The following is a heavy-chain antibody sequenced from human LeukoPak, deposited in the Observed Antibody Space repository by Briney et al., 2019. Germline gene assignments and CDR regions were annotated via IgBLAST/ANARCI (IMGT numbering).Heavy chain of an antibody. D-gene: IGHD3-22*01. CDR3: ARGYYDSSGFGYYFDY. CDR1: GYTFTGYY. J-gene: IGHJ4*02. Sequence: ASVKVSCKASGYTFTGYYMHWVRQAPGQGLEWMGWINPNSGGTNYAQKFQGRVTITADKSTSTAYMELSSLRSEDTAVYYCARGYYDSSGFGYYFDYWGQGTLVTVSS. V-gene: IGHV1-2*02. CDR2: INPNSGGT.